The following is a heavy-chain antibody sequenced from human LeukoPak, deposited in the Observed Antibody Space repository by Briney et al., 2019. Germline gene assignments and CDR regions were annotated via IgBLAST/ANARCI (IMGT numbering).Heavy chain of an antibody. Sequence: GGSLRLSCAASGFTFSSYGMHWVRQAPGKGLEWVAVIWYDGSNKYYADSVKGRFTISRDNSKNTLYLQMNSLRAEDTAVYYCARDRRSQLWFHFDYWGQGTLVTVSS. CDR1: GFTFSSYG. CDR3: ARDRRSQLWFHFDY. V-gene: IGHV3-33*01. CDR2: IWYDGSNK. J-gene: IGHJ4*02. D-gene: IGHD5-18*01.